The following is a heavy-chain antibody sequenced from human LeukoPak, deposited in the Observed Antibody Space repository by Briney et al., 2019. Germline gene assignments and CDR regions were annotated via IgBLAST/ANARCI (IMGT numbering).Heavy chain of an antibody. D-gene: IGHD5-24*01. CDR2: ITSSGSYT. V-gene: IGHV3-21*01. Sequence: GGSLRLSCAASGFTFSTYSMNWVRQAPGKGLEWVSSITSSGSYTYYADSVKGRFAISRDNAKNSLYLQMNSLRAEDTAVYYCARALDGYNYQLGYWGQGTLVTVSS. J-gene: IGHJ4*02. CDR3: ARALDGYNYQLGY. CDR1: GFTFSTYS.